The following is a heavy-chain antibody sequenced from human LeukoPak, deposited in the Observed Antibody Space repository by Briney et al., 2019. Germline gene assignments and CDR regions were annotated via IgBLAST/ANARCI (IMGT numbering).Heavy chain of an antibody. Sequence: GGSLRLSCAASGFTFSSYGMHWVRQAPGKGLEGGAFIRYDGSNKYYADSVKGRFTISRDNSKNTLYLQMNSLRAEDTAVYYCAKGSDTAMVSLDYWGQGTLVTVSS. V-gene: IGHV3-30*02. D-gene: IGHD5-18*01. CDR3: AKGSDTAMVSLDY. J-gene: IGHJ4*02. CDR1: GFTFSSYG. CDR2: IRYDGSNK.